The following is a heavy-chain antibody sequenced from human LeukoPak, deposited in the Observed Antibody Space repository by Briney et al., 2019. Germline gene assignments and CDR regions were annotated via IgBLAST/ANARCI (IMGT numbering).Heavy chain of an antibody. J-gene: IGHJ4*02. Sequence: GASVKVSCKASGYTFTSYAMHWVRQAPGQRLEWMGWINAGNGNTKYSQKFQGRVTITRDTSASTAYMELSSLRSEDTAVYYCARSSWDQPPDAVFFDYWGQGTLVTVSS. CDR1: GYTFTSYA. CDR2: INAGNGNT. CDR3: ARSSWDQPPDAVFFDY. D-gene: IGHD2-2*01. V-gene: IGHV1-3*01.